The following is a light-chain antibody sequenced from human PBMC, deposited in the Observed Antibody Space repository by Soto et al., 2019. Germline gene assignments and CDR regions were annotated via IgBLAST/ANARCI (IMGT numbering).Light chain of an antibody. V-gene: IGKV3-20*01. J-gene: IGKJ4*01. Sequence: EIVLTQSPGTLSLSPGERATLSCRASQSVSSSYLAWYQQKPGQAPRLLIYGTSSRATGIPDRFSGSGSGTDFILTISRLEPEDFAVYYCLHGGISPPLTFGGGTKVEIK. CDR1: QSVSSSY. CDR2: GTS. CDR3: LHGGISPPLT.